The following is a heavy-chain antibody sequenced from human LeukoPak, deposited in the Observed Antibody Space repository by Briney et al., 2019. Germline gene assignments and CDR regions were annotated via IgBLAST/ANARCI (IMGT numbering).Heavy chain of an antibody. V-gene: IGHV3-30-3*01. CDR3: VRGSTLWYLIDY. J-gene: IGHJ4*02. D-gene: IGHD3-10*01. CDR1: GFTFSYYA. CDR2: ISNDGSNK. Sequence: GGSLRLSCAASGFTFSYYAIHWVRQAPGKGLEWVAVISNDGSNKYYADSVKGRFTISRDNSKNTVFLQMNSLRDDDTAVYYCVRGSTLWYLIDYWGQGTLVTVSS.